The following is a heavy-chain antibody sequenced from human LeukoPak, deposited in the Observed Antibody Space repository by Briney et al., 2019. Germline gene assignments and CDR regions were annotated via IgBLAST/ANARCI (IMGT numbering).Heavy chain of an antibody. CDR1: GFTFSGYA. J-gene: IGHJ4*02. Sequence: GGSLRLSCAASGFTFSGYAMSWVRQAPGKGLEWVSAISGSGGSTYYADSVKGRFTISRDNSKNALYVQMNSLRAEDTAVYYGARAGGGSYFDYWGQGTLVTVSS. CDR2: ISGSGGST. D-gene: IGHD3-16*01. V-gene: IGHV3-23*01. CDR3: ARAGGGSYFDY.